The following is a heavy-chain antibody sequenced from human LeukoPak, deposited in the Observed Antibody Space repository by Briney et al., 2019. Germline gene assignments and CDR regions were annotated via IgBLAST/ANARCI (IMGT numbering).Heavy chain of an antibody. J-gene: IGHJ4*02. D-gene: IGHD3-9*01. V-gene: IGHV3-23*01. Sequence: GGSLRLSCAASGFTFSSFAMNWVRQAPGKGLEWVSTISSGGSGTYYADSVRGGFTISRDNSKNMLYLQMNSLRAEDSAVYFCAKDHRYYASLTGTVGYWGQGTLVTVSS. CDR2: ISSGGSGT. CDR3: AKDHRYYASLTGTVGY. CDR1: GFTFSSFA.